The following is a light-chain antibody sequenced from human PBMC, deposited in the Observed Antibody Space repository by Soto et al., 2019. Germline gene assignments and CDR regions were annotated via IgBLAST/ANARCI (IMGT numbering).Light chain of an antibody. Sequence: DIQMTQSPSTLSASVGERVSISCRASQSVNSWLAWYQQKPGKAPRLLIYDASSMESGIPSRFSGSGSGTEFTLTISSLQPEDFAIYYCQQYNSYPTFGRGTKVDIK. V-gene: IGKV1-5*01. CDR2: DAS. CDR3: QQYNSYPT. J-gene: IGKJ1*01. CDR1: QSVNSW.